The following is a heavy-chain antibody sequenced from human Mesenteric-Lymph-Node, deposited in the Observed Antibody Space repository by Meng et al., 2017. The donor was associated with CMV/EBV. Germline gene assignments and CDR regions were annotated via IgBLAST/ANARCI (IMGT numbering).Heavy chain of an antibody. CDR2: INPNSGGT. CDR1: GYTFTDYY. J-gene: IGHJ4*02. D-gene: IGHD5-18*01. V-gene: IGHV1-2*02. CDR3: ARVQRVGYAFAEFDS. Sequence: SGYTFTDYYLHWVRQAPGQGLEWMGWINPNSGGTNYAQKFQGRVTMTRDTSISTAYMELSSLRSDDTAVYYCARVQRVGYAFAEFDSWGQGTLVTVSS.